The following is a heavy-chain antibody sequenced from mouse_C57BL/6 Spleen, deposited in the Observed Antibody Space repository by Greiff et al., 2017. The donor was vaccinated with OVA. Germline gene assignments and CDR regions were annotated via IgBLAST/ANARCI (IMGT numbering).Heavy chain of an antibody. CDR2: IRSKSNNYAT. V-gene: IGHV10-1*01. CDR1: GFSFNTYA. D-gene: IGHD1-1*01. CDR3: VRQIITTVVEYYFDY. Sequence: EVHLVESGGGLVQPKGSLKLSCAASGFSFNTYAMNWVRQAPGKGLEWVARIRSKSNNYATYYADSVKDRFTISRDDSESMLYLQMNNLKTEDTATYYCVRQIITTVVEYYFDYWGKGTTLTVSS. J-gene: IGHJ2*01.